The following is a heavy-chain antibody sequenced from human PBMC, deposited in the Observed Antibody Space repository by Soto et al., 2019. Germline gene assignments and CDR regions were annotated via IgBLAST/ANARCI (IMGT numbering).Heavy chain of an antibody. CDR3: AKGGGSSYDCYFDS. V-gene: IGHV3-30*18. Sequence: GGSLRLSCAASGFTFSSYGLHWVRQAPGKGLEWVAQMSNDGRTIYYADSVQGRFTISRDNSKNTLSLQMNSLRIEDTALYFCAKGGGSSYDCYFDSWGQGTLVTVS. J-gene: IGHJ4*02. D-gene: IGHD6-6*01. CDR1: GFTFSSYG. CDR2: MSNDGRTI.